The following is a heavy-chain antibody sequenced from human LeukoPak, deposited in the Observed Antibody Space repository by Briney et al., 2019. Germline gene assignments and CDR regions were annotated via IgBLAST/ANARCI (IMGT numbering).Heavy chain of an antibody. D-gene: IGHD6-13*01. CDR2: IYTSGST. Sequence: SETLSLTCAVSGGSISSGGYSWSWIRQPAGKGLEWIGRIYTSGSTNYNPSLKSRVTMSVDTSNNQFSLKLSSVTAADTAVYYCAKYSSSWYALDDWGQGTLVTVSS. J-gene: IGHJ4*02. V-gene: IGHV4-61*02. CDR1: GGSISSGGYS. CDR3: AKYSSSWYALDD.